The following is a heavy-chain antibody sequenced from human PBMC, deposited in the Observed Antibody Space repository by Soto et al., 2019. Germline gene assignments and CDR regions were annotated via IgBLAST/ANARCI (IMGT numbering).Heavy chain of an antibody. Sequence: PGGSLRLSCAASGFTFSNAWMNWVRQAPGKGLEWVGRIKSKTDGGTTDYAAPVKGRFTISRDDSKNTLYLQMNSLKTEDTAVYYCTTVGRIAAAGSSYYYYYGMDVWGQGTTVTVSS. CDR3: TTVGRIAAAGSSYYYYYGMDV. CDR1: GFTFSNAW. CDR2: IKSKTDGGTT. V-gene: IGHV3-15*07. J-gene: IGHJ6*02. D-gene: IGHD6-13*01.